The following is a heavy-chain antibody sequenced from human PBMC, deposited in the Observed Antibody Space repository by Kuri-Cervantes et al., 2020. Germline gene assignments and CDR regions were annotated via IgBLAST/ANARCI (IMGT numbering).Heavy chain of an antibody. CDR3: ARSLAFGESDY. CDR2: ISWNSGSI. CDR1: GFTFDDYA. J-gene: IGHJ4*02. Sequence: SLKISCAASGFTFDDYAMHWVRQAPGKGLEWVSGISWNSGSIGYADSVKGRFTISRDNAKNSLYLQMNSLRAEDTAAYYCARSLAFGESDYWGQGTLVTVSS. V-gene: IGHV3-9*01. D-gene: IGHD3-10*01.